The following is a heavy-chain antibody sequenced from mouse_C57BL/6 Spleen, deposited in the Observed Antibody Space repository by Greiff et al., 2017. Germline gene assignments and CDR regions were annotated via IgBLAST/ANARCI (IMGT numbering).Heavy chain of an antibody. CDR2: ISSGSSTI. CDR3: ATYYYDSSYYAMDY. D-gene: IGHD1-1*01. V-gene: IGHV5-17*01. Sequence: EVKLVESGGGLVKPGGSLKLSCAASGFTFSDYGMHWVRQAPEKGLEWVAYISSGSSTIYYADTVKGRFTISRDNAKNTLFLQMTSLRSEDTAMYYCATYYYDSSYYAMDYWGQGTSVTVSS. J-gene: IGHJ4*01. CDR1: GFTFSDYG.